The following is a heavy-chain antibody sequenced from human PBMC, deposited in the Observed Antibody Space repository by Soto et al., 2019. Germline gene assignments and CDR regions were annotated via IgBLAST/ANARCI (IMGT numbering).Heavy chain of an antibody. CDR3: AKELVNSGWTYFDY. J-gene: IGHJ4*02. D-gene: IGHD6-19*01. CDR2: ISDSGGRT. Sequence: GGSLRLSCAASGFTFNTYAMSWVRQAPGKGLEWVSAISDSGGRTYYADSVKGRFTISRDNSKNTLYLQMNSLRAEDTAVYFCAKELVNSGWTYFDYWGQGTLVTVSS. V-gene: IGHV3-23*01. CDR1: GFTFNTYA.